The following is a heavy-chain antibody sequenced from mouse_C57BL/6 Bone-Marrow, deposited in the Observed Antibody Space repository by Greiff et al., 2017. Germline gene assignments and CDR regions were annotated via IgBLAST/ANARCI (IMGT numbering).Heavy chain of an antibody. Sequence: EVQLQQSGPELVKPGASVKISCKASGYSFTGYYMNWVKQSPEKSLEWIGEINPSTGGTTYNQKFKAKATLTVDKSSSTAYMQLKSLTSEDSAVYYCARGNYYYGSSYAWYFDVWGTGTTVTVSS. CDR1: GYSFTGYY. CDR2: INPSTGGT. V-gene: IGHV1-42*01. CDR3: ARGNYYYGSSYAWYFDV. J-gene: IGHJ1*03. D-gene: IGHD1-1*01.